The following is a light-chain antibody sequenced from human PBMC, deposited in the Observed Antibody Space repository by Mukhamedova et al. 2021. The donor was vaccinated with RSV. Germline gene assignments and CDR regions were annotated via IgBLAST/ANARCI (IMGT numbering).Light chain of an antibody. CDR3: TSYTSSSTYV. J-gene: IGLJ1*01. CDR1: DVGGYTY. Sequence: DVGGYTYVSWYQQYPGKAPKLIIYDVITRPSGVSDCFSGSKSGNTASLTISGLRAEDEADYYCTSYTSSSTYVFGTGTKVTVL. V-gene: IGLV2-14*03. CDR2: DVI.